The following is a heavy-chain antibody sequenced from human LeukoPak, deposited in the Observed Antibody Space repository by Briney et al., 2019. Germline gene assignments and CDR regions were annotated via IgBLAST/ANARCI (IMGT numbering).Heavy chain of an antibody. D-gene: IGHD1-14*01. CDR3: ARDPDRDGVDY. CDR1: GFTFTSYW. CDR2: IKQDGSEK. V-gene: IGHV3-7*01. Sequence: GGSLRLSCAASGFTFTSYWMNWVRQAPGMGREWVANIKQDGSEKYYVDSVKGRFTISRDNAKNSLYLQMNSLRAEDTAVYYCARDPDRDGVDYWGQGTLVTVSS. J-gene: IGHJ4*02.